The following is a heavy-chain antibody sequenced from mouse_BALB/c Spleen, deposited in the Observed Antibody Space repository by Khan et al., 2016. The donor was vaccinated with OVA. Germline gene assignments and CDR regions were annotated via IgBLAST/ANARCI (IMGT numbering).Heavy chain of an antibody. CDR3: GRNYDYEEGLAY. Sequence: VQLQESGPVLVQPSQSLSITCTVSGFSLTSYGVHWVRQSPGKGLEWLGVIWSVGSTAYNAAFISRLNISKANSKSQAFFIMNSLQANDTAIDYCGRNYDYEEGLAYWGQGTLVTVSA. V-gene: IGHV2-2*02. J-gene: IGHJ3*01. D-gene: IGHD2-4*01. CDR1: GFSLTSYG. CDR2: IWSVGST.